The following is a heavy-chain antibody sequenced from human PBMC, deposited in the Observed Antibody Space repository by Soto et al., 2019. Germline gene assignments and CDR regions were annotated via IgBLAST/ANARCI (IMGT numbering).Heavy chain of an antibody. Sequence: ASVKVSCKVSGYTLTELSMHWVRQAPGKGLEWMGGFDPEDGETIYAQKCQGRVTMTEDTSTDTAYMELSSLRSEDTAVYYCATWTGPEGGLGGTGAYAFDIWGQGTMGSV. J-gene: IGHJ3*02. CDR1: GYTLTELS. V-gene: IGHV1-24*01. CDR2: FDPEDGET. CDR3: ATWTGPEGGLGGTGAYAFDI. D-gene: IGHD7-27*01.